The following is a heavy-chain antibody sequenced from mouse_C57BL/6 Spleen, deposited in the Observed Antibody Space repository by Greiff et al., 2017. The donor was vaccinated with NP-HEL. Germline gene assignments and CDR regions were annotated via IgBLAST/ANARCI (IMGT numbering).Heavy chain of an antibody. V-gene: IGHV1-50*01. J-gene: IGHJ2*01. D-gene: IGHD2-3*01. CDR1: GYTFTSYW. CDR3: ARWRGYDGYYCDY. CDR2: IDPSDSYT. Sequence: QVQLQQPGAELVKPGASVKLSCKASGYTFTSYWMQWVKQRPGQGLEWIGEIDPSDSYTNYNQKFKGKATLTVDTSSSTAYMQLSSLTSEDSAVYYCARWRGYDGYYCDYWGQGTTLTVSS.